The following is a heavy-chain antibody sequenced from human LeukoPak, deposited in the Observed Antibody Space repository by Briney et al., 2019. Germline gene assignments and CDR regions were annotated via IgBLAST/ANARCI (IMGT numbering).Heavy chain of an antibody. Sequence: GESLKISCKASGYSFSSYWIGWVRQMPGKGLEWMGIIYPHDSYTRYSPSFQGQVTISADKSTGTAYLQWSSLKASDTAMYYCARHGSGNYYYYFDYWGQGTLVTVSS. J-gene: IGHJ4*02. CDR1: GYSFSSYW. CDR2: IYPHDSYT. V-gene: IGHV5-51*01. CDR3: ARHGSGNYYYYFDY. D-gene: IGHD1-26*01.